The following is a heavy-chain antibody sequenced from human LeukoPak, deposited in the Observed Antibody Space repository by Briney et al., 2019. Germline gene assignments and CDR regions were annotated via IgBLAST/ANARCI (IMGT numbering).Heavy chain of an antibody. D-gene: IGHD3-9*01. CDR1: GFTFSSYA. CDR3: ANRPGNHDILTQYYFDS. J-gene: IGHJ4*02. V-gene: IGHV3-23*01. CDR2: ISGRGDRT. Sequence: GGSLRLSCAASGFTFSSYAMTWVRQAPGKGLEWVSVISGRGDRTYYADSVKGRFTISRDNSKNTLYLQMNSLRAEDTAVYYCANRPGNHDILTQYYFDSWGQGALVTVSS.